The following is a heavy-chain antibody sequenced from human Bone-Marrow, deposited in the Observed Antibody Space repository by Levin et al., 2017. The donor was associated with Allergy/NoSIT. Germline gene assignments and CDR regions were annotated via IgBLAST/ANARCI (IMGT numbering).Heavy chain of an antibody. CDR1: GYIFPTYA. CDR3: ARDRRGIYGMVIPYYFDS. D-gene: IGHD3-3*01. CDR2: INTNTGKS. Sequence: ASVKVSCKASGYIFPTYAINWVRQAPGQGLEWMGWINTNTGKSMYAQGFTGRFVFSLETSVNTSYLQINNLKAEDTAIYYCARDRRGIYGMVIPYYFDSWGQGTLVTVSS. V-gene: IGHV7-4-1*02. J-gene: IGHJ4*02.